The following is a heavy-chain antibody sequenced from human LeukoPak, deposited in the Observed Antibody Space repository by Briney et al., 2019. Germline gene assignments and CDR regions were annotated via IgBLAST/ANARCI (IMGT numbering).Heavy chain of an antibody. V-gene: IGHV1-2*06. CDR1: GYTFTGYY. CDR2: INPNSGGT. J-gene: IGHJ2*01. CDR3: ARIWVRQGYWYFDL. Sequence: EASVKVSCKASGYTFTGYYMHWVRQAPGQGLEWMGRINPNSGGTNYAQKFQGRVTMTRDTSISTAYMELSRLRSDDTAVYYCARIWVRQGYWYFDLWGRGTLVTVSS. D-gene: IGHD3-10*01.